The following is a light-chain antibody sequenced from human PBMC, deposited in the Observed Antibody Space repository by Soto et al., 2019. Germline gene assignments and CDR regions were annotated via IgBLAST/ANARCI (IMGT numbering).Light chain of an antibody. Sequence: DIQMTQSPSSLSASVGYRVTITCRSSQSITIYLNWYQQKPGEAPNLLIFGASTLQSGVPSRFSGSGSGTDFTLTISSLQPEDFATYYCRQSYSTLWTFGQGTKVDIK. V-gene: IGKV1-39*01. J-gene: IGKJ1*01. CDR2: GAS. CDR3: RQSYSTLWT. CDR1: QSITIY.